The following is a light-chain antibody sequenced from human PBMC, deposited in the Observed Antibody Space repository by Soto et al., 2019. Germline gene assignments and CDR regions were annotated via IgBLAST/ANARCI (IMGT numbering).Light chain of an antibody. J-gene: IGKJ5*01. V-gene: IGKV3-15*01. Sequence: EIVRTQSPATLSVSPGERFTLSCMASQSVSNKLGWYQHKPGQAPRLLIYDTSTRAAGTPARFTGSGSGTDFTLTISSLQSEDFAVYYCQQYNTWRSISFGQGTRLEIK. CDR1: QSVSNK. CDR3: QQYNTWRSIS. CDR2: DTS.